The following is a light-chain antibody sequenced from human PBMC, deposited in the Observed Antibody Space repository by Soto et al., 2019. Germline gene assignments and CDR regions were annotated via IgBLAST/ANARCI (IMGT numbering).Light chain of an antibody. Sequence: DIQMTQSPSTLSGSVGDRVAITCRASQTISSWLAWYQQKPGKAPKLLIYKASNLQSGVSSRFSGGGSGTEFTLTISSLQPDDFATYYCQQYKTYWTFGPGTKVDIK. CDR1: QTISSW. V-gene: IGKV1-5*03. J-gene: IGKJ1*01. CDR2: KAS. CDR3: QQYKTYWT.